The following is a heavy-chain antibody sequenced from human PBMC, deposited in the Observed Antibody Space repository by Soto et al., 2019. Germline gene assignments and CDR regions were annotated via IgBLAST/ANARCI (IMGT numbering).Heavy chain of an antibody. J-gene: IGHJ4*02. D-gene: IGHD2-15*01. V-gene: IGHV3-53*02. CDR2: IYSVGST. CDR3: ARGSCSGGTCYSPNYFDF. Sequence: EVQLVETGGGLIQPGGSLRLSCAASGFTVSSNFMNWVRQAPGKGLEWVSVIYSVGSTYYADSVRGRFTISRDNSKNTLCLQMNSLRPEDTAVYYCARGSCSGGTCYSPNYFDFWGQGTLVTVSS. CDR1: GFTVSSNF.